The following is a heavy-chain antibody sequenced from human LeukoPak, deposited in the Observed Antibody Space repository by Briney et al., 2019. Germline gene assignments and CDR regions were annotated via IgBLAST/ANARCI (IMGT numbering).Heavy chain of an antibody. D-gene: IGHD3/OR15-3a*01. CDR1: GFTFSSYW. CDR2: INHNGNVN. CDR3: ASWTPLHYGMDV. Sequence: PGGSLRLSCAASGFTFSSYWMNWARQAPGKGLEWVASINHNGNVNYYVDSVKGRFTISRDNAKNSLYLQMSNLRAEDTAVYYCASWTPLHYGMDVWGQGTTVTVSS. J-gene: IGHJ6*02. V-gene: IGHV3-7*03.